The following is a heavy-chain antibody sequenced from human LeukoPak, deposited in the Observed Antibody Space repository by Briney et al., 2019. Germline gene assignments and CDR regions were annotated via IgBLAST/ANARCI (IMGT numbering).Heavy chain of an antibody. CDR3: ASTYCSGGSCYWALEY. V-gene: IGHV4-59*08. CDR2: IYYSGST. D-gene: IGHD2-15*01. CDR1: GGSISSYY. Sequence: PSETLSLTCTVSGGSISSYYWSWIRQPPGKGLEWIGYIYYSGSTNYNPSLKSRVTISVDTSKNQFPLKLSSVTAADTAVYYCASTYCSGGSCYWALEYWGQGTLVTVSS. J-gene: IGHJ4*02.